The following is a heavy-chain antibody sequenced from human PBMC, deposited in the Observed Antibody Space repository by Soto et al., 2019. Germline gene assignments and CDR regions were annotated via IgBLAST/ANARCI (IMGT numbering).Heavy chain of an antibody. D-gene: IGHD3-10*01. CDR3: ASDRRLWFGELLRKHYYYYGMDV. J-gene: IGHJ6*02. CDR2: INHSGST. Sequence: ETLSLTGAVYGGSFSGYYWSWIRQPPGKGLEWIGEINHSGSTNYNPSLKSRVTISVDTSKNQFSLKLSSVTAADTAVYYCASDRRLWFGELLRKHYYYYGMDVWGQGTTVTVSS. CDR1: GGSFSGYY. V-gene: IGHV4-34*01.